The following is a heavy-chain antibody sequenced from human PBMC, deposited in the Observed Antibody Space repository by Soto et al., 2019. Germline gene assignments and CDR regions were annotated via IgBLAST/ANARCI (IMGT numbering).Heavy chain of an antibody. V-gene: IGHV3-30*03. D-gene: IGHD4-4*01. J-gene: IGHJ6*02. CDR2: ISYDGSNK. CDR1: GFTFSSYG. Sequence: QVQLVESGGGVVQPGRSLRLSCAASGFTFSSYGMHWVRQAPGKGLEWVAVISYDGSNKYYADSVKGRFTISRDNSKNTLYLQMNSLRAEDTAVYYCARTHSNYSYYYYGMDVWGQGTTVTVSS. CDR3: ARTHSNYSYYYYGMDV.